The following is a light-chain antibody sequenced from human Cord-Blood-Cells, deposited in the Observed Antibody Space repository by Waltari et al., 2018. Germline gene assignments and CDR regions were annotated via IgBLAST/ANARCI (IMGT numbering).Light chain of an antibody. CDR1: SSNLGSNT. Sequence: QSVLTQPPSASGTPGQRVPISCSGSSSNLGSNTVTWYQQLTGTAPKLLIYSNNQRPSGVPDRVSGSKSGTSASLAISGLQSEDEADYYCAAWDDSLNGPVFGGGTKLTVL. J-gene: IGLJ2*01. V-gene: IGLV1-44*01. CDR2: SNN. CDR3: AAWDDSLNGPV.